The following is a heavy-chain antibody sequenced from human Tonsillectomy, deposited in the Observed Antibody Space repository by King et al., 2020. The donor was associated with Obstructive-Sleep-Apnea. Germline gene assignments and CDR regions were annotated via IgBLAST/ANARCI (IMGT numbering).Heavy chain of an antibody. CDR1: GGSISSSSYY. J-gene: IGHJ4*02. CDR3: ARSRRDDYNELDS. Sequence: QLQESGPGLLKPSQTLSLTCTVSGGSISSSSYYWHWIRQPPGKGLEWIGSIYYSGNTFYNLSLKSRVTISVDTSNNQFYLGLTSVTAPDTAVYFCARSRRDDYNELDSWGQGTLVTVSS. D-gene: IGHD5-24*01. V-gene: IGHV4-39*07. CDR2: IYYSGNT.